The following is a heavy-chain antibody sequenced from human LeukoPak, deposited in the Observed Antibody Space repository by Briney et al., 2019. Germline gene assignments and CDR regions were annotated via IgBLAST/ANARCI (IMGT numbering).Heavy chain of an antibody. Sequence: SETLSLTCRVSGGSIRTYYWSWIRQPPGKGLEWIGYIDYSGTTNYNPSLKSRLTISGDTSKNQFSLKLNSVTAADTAVYYCGYASSWNYYYYYTDVWGKGTTVTVSS. V-gene: IGHV4-59*01. D-gene: IGHD2-2*01. CDR2: IDYSGTT. CDR3: GYASSWNYYYYYTDV. J-gene: IGHJ6*03. CDR1: GGSIRTYY.